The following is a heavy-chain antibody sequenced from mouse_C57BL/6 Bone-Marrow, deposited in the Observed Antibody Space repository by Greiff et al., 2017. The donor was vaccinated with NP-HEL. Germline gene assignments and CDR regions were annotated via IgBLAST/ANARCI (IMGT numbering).Heavy chain of an antibody. CDR2: IHPNSGST. CDR1: GYTFTSYW. CDR3: AVRLITTVVRYWYFDV. D-gene: IGHD1-1*01. J-gene: IGHJ1*03. Sequence: VQLQQPGAELVKPGASVKLSCKASGYTFTSYWMHWVKQRPGQGLEWIGMIHPNSGSTNYNEKFKSKATLTVDKSSSTAYMQLSSLTSVDSAVYYCAVRLITTVVRYWYFDVWGTGTTVTVSS. V-gene: IGHV1-64*01.